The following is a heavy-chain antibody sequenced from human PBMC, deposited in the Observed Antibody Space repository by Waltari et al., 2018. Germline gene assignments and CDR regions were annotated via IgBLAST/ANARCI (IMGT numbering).Heavy chain of an antibody. D-gene: IGHD2-8*01. CDR1: GFTFRSYW. CDR2: ITGAGTRT. Sequence: EVQLVESGGGLVQPGGSLRVSCAASGFTFRSYWMHWVRQAPGKGLGWVSRITGAGTRTTYADSVKGRFTISRDNAKNTLYLHMNSLRAEDTAVYYCARVYFDALDIWGQGTMVTVSS. J-gene: IGHJ3*02. CDR3: ARVYFDALDI. V-gene: IGHV3-74*01.